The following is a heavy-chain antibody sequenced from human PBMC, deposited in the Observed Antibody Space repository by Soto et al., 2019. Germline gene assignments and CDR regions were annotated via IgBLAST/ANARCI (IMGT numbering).Heavy chain of an antibody. CDR2: ISSRSSTI. CDR3: ASGTNGAFFVY. CDR1: GFTFSDYY. Sequence: QVQLVESGGGLVKPGGSLRLSCAASGFTFSDYYISWIRQAPGKGLEWDSYISSRSSTIFYADSVKGRFTISRDNVKNSLYLQMNSLRAEDTAVYYCASGTNGAFFVYWGQGILVTVSS. J-gene: IGHJ4*02. D-gene: IGHD2-8*01. V-gene: IGHV3-11*01.